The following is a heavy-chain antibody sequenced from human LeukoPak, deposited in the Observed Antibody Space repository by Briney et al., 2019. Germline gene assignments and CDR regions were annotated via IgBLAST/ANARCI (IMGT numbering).Heavy chain of an antibody. D-gene: IGHD3-10*01. CDR2: IWYDGSNK. CDR3: AKAGGSGPTDY. CDR1: GFTFSSYW. V-gene: IGHV3-33*08. J-gene: IGHJ4*02. Sequence: PGGSLRLSCAASGFTFSSYWMSWVRQAPGKGLEWVAVIWYDGSNKYYADSVKGRFTISRDNSKNTLYLQMNSLRAEDTAVYYCAKAGGSGPTDYWGQGTLVTVSS.